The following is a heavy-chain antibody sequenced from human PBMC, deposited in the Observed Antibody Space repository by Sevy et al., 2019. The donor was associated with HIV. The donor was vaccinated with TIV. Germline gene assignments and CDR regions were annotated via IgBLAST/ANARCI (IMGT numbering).Heavy chain of an antibody. CDR3: ARAGATIFGIVTMSFDV. J-gene: IGHJ4*02. D-gene: IGHD3-3*01. Sequence: QSQTLSLTCVISGDSVSTNSAVWNWIPQSPSRGLEWLGRTYYRSKWYNDYSVSLKGRLTITPDTSKNQFSLHLKSVTADDTAVYFCARAGATIFGIVTMSFDVWGQGTLVTVSS. CDR1: GDSVSTNSAV. V-gene: IGHV6-1*01. CDR2: TYYRSKWYN.